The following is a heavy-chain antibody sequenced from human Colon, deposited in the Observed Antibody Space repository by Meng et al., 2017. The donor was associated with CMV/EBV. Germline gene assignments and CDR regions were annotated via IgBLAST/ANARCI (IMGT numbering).Heavy chain of an antibody. CDR2: ISRSGDII. J-gene: IGHJ6*02. CDR3: ARIMFCDDTSCYSHYGMDV. CDR1: GFRFNNYE. D-gene: IGHD3-22*01. V-gene: IGHV3-48*03. Sequence: GESLKISCAASGFRFNNYEVNWVRQAPGKGLEWAAYISRSGDIIDYADSVKGRFTVSRDNANNSLFVQMNSLRGEDTGVYYCARIMFCDDTSCYSHYGMDVWGQGTTVTVSS.